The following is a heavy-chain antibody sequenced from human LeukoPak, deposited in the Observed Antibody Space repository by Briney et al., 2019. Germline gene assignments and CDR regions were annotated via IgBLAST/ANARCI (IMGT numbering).Heavy chain of an antibody. CDR2: INHSGST. Sequence: PSETLSLTCAVYGGSFSGYYWSWIRQPPGKGLEWIGEINHSGSTNYNPSLKSRVTISVDTSKNQFSLKLSSVTAADTAVYYCARRYLLRFLEWLSSAPKDAFDIWGQGTMVTVSS. CDR1: GGSFSGYY. CDR3: ARRYLLRFLEWLSSAPKDAFDI. V-gene: IGHV4-34*01. J-gene: IGHJ3*02. D-gene: IGHD3-3*01.